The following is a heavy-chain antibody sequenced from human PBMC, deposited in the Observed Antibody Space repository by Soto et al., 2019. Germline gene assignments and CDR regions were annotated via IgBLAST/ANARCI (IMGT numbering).Heavy chain of an antibody. D-gene: IGHD3-3*01. J-gene: IGHJ6*02. CDR3: AKYNDRDYYYGMDV. CDR2: ISGSGGST. V-gene: IGHV3-23*01. Sequence: GGSLRLSCAASGFTFSSYAMSWVRQAPGKGLEWVSGISGSGGSTYYADPVKGRFTISRDNSKNTLYLQMNSLRAEDTAVYYRAKYNDRDYYYGMDVWGQGTTVTVSS. CDR1: GFTFSSYA.